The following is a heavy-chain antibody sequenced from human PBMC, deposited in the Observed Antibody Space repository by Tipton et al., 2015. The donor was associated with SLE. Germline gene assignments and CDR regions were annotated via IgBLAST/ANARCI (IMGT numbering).Heavy chain of an antibody. CDR2: IYYSGST. CDR3: ARRSIVVVIAIYDAFDI. Sequence: LRLSCTVSGGSISSHYWSWIRQPPGKGLEWIGYIYYSGSTNYNPSLKSRVTISVDTSKNQFSLKLSSVTAADTAVYYCARRSIVVVIAIYDAFDIWGQGTMVTVSS. J-gene: IGHJ3*02. CDR1: GGSISSHY. D-gene: IGHD2-21*01. V-gene: IGHV4-59*11.